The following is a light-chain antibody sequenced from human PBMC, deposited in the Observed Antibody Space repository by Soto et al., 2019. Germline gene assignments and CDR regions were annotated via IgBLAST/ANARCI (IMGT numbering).Light chain of an antibody. CDR2: GAS. CDR1: QSVSSSY. CDR3: QQYGSSPLT. Sequence: EMVLTQSPGTLSWSPGERATLSFGGSQSVSSSYLAWYRQKPGHAPRLLIYGASSRATGIPERFSGSGSGTDFPLTISSLEPEDFAVYYCQQYGSSPLTFGGGNKVDI. J-gene: IGKJ4*01. V-gene: IGKV3-20*01.